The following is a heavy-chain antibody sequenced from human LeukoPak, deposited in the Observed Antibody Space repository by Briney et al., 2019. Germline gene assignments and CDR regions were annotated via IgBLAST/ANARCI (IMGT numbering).Heavy chain of an antibody. V-gene: IGHV3-48*04. CDR1: GFTFSSYS. Sequence: GGSLRLSCAASGFTFSSYSMNWVRQAPGKGLEWVSYISSSSSTIYYADSVKGRFTISRDNAKNSLYLQMNSLRAEDTAVYYCARRTPATAGTTRISDAFDIWGQGTMVTVSS. J-gene: IGHJ3*02. CDR2: ISSSSSTI. CDR3: ARRTPATAGTTRISDAFDI. D-gene: IGHD1-1*01.